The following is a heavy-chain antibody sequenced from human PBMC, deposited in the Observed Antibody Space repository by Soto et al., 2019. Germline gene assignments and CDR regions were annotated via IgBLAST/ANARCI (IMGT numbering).Heavy chain of an antibody. V-gene: IGHV1-18*01. CDR2: ISAYNGNT. CDR1: GYTFTSYG. Sequence: GASVKVSCKASGYTFTSYGISWVRQAPGQGLEWMGWISAYNGNTNYAQKLQGRVTMTTDTSTSTAYMELRSLRSDDTAVYYCAYYYDSSGYPLGAFDFWGQGTMVTVSS. CDR3: AYYYDSSGYPLGAFDF. J-gene: IGHJ3*01. D-gene: IGHD3-22*01.